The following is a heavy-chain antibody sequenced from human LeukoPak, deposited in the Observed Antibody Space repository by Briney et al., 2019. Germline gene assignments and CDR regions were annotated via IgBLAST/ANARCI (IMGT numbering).Heavy chain of an antibody. CDR1: GYTFTNYA. Sequence: ASVKASCKASGYTFTNYAMNWVRQAPGQGLEWMGWINTNTGNPTYAQGFTGRFVFSLDTSVSTAYLQISSLKADDTAVYYCAREPYYYDSSGYYIVDYWGQGTLVTVSS. J-gene: IGHJ4*02. CDR2: INTNTGNP. V-gene: IGHV7-4-1*02. D-gene: IGHD3-22*01. CDR3: AREPYYYDSSGYYIVDY.